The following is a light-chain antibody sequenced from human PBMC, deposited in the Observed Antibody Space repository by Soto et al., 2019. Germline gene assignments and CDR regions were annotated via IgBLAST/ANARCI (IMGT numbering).Light chain of an antibody. CDR2: DAS. CDR1: QSISSW. J-gene: IGKJ4*01. V-gene: IGKV1-5*01. Sequence: DIPLTQSPSTLSASVLEGVGIXFGASQSISSWLAWYQQKPGKAPKLLIYDASSLESGVPSRFSGSGSGTEFTLTISSLQPDDFATYYCQQSYTTPLTFGGGTKVDIK. CDR3: QQSYTTPLT.